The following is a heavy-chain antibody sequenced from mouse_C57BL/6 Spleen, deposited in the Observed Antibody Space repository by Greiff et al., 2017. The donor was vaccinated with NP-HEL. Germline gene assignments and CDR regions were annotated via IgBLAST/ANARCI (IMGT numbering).Heavy chain of an antibody. CDR3: ARYYYGSRGLLYFDV. D-gene: IGHD1-1*01. CDR2: INPSNGGT. CDR1: GYTFTSYW. Sequence: QVQLQQPGTELVKPGASVKLSCKASGYTFTSYWMHWVKQRPGQGLEWIGNINPSNGGTNYNEKFKSKATLTVDKSSSTAYMQLSSLTSEYSAVYYCARYYYGSRGLLYFDVWGTGTTVTVSS. V-gene: IGHV1-53*01. J-gene: IGHJ1*03.